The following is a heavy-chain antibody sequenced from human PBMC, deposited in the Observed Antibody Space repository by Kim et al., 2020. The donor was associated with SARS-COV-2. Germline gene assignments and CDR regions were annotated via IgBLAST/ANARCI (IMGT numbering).Heavy chain of an antibody. J-gene: IGHJ3*01. Sequence: NETADSVRSRITIYPDTSKSQVSLQLNSVTPEDTAVYYCARQISGGFDVWGQGSMVTVSS. CDR3: ARQISGGFDV. D-gene: IGHD3-10*01. V-gene: IGHV6-1*01. CDR2: N.